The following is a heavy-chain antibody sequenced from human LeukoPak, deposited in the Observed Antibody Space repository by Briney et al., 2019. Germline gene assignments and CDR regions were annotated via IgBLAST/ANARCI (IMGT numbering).Heavy chain of an antibody. D-gene: IGHD3-10*01. CDR3: ARGLITMVRGVIRQPFYYGMDV. J-gene: IGHJ6*02. CDR2: INHSGST. V-gene: IGHV4-34*01. Sequence: PSETLSLTCAVYGGSFSGYYWSWIRQPPGKGLEWIGEINHSGSTNYNPSLKSRVTISVDTSKNQFSLKLSSVTAADAAVYYCARGLITMVRGVIRQPFYYGMDVWGQGTTVTVSS. CDR1: GGSFSGYY.